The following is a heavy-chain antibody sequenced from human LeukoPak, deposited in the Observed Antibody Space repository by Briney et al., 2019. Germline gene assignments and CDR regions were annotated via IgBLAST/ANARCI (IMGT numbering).Heavy chain of an antibody. CDR2: IYHSGST. J-gene: IGHJ1*01. V-gene: IGHV4-4*02. CDR1: GGSISNSNW. D-gene: IGHD2-15*01. Sequence: SETLSLTCAVSGGSISNSNWWSWVRQPPGKGLEWIGEIYHSGSTNYNPSPKSRVTISVDKSKNQFSLKLSSVTAADTAVYYCAFSGGSCYQCFQHWGQGTLVTVSS. CDR3: AFSGGSCYQCFQH.